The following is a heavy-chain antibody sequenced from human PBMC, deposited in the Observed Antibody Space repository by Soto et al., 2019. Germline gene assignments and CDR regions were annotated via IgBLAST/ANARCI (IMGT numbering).Heavy chain of an antibody. Sequence: GGSLRLSCAASGFTVSSNYMSWVRQAPGKGLEWVSVIYGGGSTYYAGSVKGRFTISRDDSKNTLYLQMNSLRAEDTAVYYCARALGRFSPYYFDYWGQGTLVTVS. CDR2: IYGGGST. V-gene: IGHV3-53*01. CDR1: GFTVSSNY. J-gene: IGHJ4*02. D-gene: IGHD3-16*01. CDR3: ARALGRFSPYYFDY.